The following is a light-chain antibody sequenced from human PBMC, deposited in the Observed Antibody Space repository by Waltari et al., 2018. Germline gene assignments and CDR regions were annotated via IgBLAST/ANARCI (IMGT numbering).Light chain of an antibody. CDR3: SSYSTSSSLIL. Sequence: QSALSQPASASGSPGQSITISCTGASSDVGGHDYVSWYQKHPGKAPNLIIRDVNNRPSGVSNRFSGSKSGNTASLTISGLQAEDEADYYCSSYSTSSSLILFGEGTKVTVL. J-gene: IGLJ2*01. V-gene: IGLV2-14*03. CDR2: DVN. CDR1: SSDVGGHDY.